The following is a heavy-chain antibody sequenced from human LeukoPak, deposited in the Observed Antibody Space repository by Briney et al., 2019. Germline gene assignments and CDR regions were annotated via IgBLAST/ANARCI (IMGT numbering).Heavy chain of an antibody. CDR1: GFTFSSCA. Sequence: GGSLRLSCAASGFTFSSCAMSWVRQAPGKGLEWVSGISGSGGSVYYADSVKGRFTISRDNSKNTLYLQMNSLRAEDTAVYYCESPRGAGVGYWGQGTLVTVSS. J-gene: IGHJ4*02. D-gene: IGHD3-10*01. CDR3: ESPRGAGVGY. CDR2: ISGSGGSV. V-gene: IGHV3-23*01.